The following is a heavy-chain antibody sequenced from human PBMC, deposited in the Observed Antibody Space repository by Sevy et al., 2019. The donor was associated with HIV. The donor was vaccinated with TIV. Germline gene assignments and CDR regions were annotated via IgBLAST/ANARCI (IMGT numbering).Heavy chain of an antibody. CDR1: GFTFRDYP. CDR2: ISRASDSI. V-gene: IGHV3-48*02. J-gene: IGHJ4*02. D-gene: IGHD1-26*01. Sequence: GGSLRLSCAASGFTFRDYPMNWIRQAPGKGLEWLSYISRASDSIYYADSVMGRFTVSRDNAKNSRYLQMDRLSDEDTAIYYCAREHTGSFPDFWGQGTLVTVSS. CDR3: AREHTGSFPDF.